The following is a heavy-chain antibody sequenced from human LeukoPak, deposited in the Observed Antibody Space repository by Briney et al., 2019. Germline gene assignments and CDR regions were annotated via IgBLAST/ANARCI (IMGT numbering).Heavy chain of an antibody. CDR2: IYYSGST. CDR1: GFTFSSYA. CDR3: ARRRPLGISGYFDL. V-gene: IGHV4-59*08. J-gene: IGHJ2*01. Sequence: GSLRLSCAASGFTFSSYAMSWIRQPPGKGLEWVGYIYYSGSTNYNPSLKSRVTISVDTSKNQFSLKLSSVTAADTALYYCARRRPLGISGYFDLWGRGTLVTVSS. D-gene: IGHD7-27*01.